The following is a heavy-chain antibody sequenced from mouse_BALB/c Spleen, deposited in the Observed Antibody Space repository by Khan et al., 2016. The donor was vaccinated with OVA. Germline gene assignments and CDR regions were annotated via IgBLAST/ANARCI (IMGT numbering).Heavy chain of an antibody. Sequence: QVQLQQSGPGLVEPSQSLSINCTVSGFSLTDYGVHWVRQSPGKGLEWLGMIWSGGSTDSNAAFISRLSIRKDNSKSQVFFKVNSLQAYDTAIYYCARSSLLAMDYWGQGTSVNVSS. J-gene: IGHJ4*01. V-gene: IGHV2-4-1*01. CDR1: GFSLTDYG. CDR3: ARSSLLAMDY. CDR2: IWSGGST.